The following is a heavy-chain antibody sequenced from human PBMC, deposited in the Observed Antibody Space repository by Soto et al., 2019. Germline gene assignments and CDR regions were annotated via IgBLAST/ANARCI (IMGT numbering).Heavy chain of an antibody. D-gene: IGHD5-12*01. CDR3: ARRSGYSGYDDPHYYYGMDV. CDR2: IIPIFGTA. CDR1: GGTFSSYA. Sequence: QVQLVQSGAEVKKPGSSVKVSCKASGGTFSSYAISWVRQAPGQGLEWMGGIIPIFGTANYAQKFQGRVTITADKSTSTASMELSSLRSEDTAVYYCARRSGYSGYDDPHYYYGMDVWGQGTTVTVSS. V-gene: IGHV1-69*06. J-gene: IGHJ6*02.